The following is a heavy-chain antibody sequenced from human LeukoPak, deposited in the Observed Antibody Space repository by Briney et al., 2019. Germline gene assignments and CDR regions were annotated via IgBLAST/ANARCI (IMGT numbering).Heavy chain of an antibody. V-gene: IGHV2-5*02. CDR2: IYWDDDK. D-gene: IGHD4-17*01. Sequence: SGPTLANPTQTLTLTCAFSGFSLNTGGVGVGWIRQPPGKALECLALIYWDDDKRYSPSLRSRLTITKDTPKNQVVLTMTNMDPVDTATYYCAHLTTVIATFDYWGQGTLVTVSS. CDR1: GFSLNTGGVG. CDR3: AHLTTVIATFDY. J-gene: IGHJ4*02.